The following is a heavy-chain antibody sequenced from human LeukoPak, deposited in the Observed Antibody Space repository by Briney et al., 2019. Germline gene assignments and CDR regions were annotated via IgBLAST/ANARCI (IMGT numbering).Heavy chain of an antibody. D-gene: IGHD6-13*01. CDR2: IYTSGST. V-gene: IGHV4-61*02. Sequence: SQTLSLTCTVSGGSISSGSYYWSWIRQPAGKGLEWIGRIYTSGSTNYNPSLKSRVTISVDTSKNQFSLKLSSVTAADTAVYYCARDARGIAAAGNGFDPWGQGTLVTVSS. CDR1: GGSISSGSYY. CDR3: ARDARGIAAAGNGFDP. J-gene: IGHJ5*02.